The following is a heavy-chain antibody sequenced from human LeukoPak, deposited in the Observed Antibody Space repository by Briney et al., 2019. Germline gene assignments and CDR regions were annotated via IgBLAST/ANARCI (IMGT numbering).Heavy chain of an antibody. CDR3: VRSTGYFYYGMDV. CDR2: ISGNGAT. V-gene: IGHV3-23*01. CDR1: GFSFSNYA. J-gene: IGHJ6*02. Sequence: QTGGSLRLSCAASGFSFSNYAIYWVRQAPGEGLECVSVISGNGATTYADSVKGRFTISRDNSRNTVYLQMDNVRAEDMAVYYCVRSTGYFYYGMDVWGQGTTVTVS. D-gene: IGHD2-21*01.